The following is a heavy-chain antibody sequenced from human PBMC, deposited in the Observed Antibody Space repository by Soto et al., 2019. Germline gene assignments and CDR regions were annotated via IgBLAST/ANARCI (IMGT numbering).Heavy chain of an antibody. V-gene: IGHV3-9*01. J-gene: IGHJ4*02. CDR1: GLAVGDYA. D-gene: IGHD6-19*01. CDR2: ISWNSGSI. CDR3: AKSHTTSGWYVTTDY. Sequence: GGALGVRSAATGLAVGDYAMEWVRRAPGKGLEWVSAISWNSGSIDYADSVKGRFTISRDNAKNSLYLQMNSLRAEDTALYYCAKSHTTSGWYVTTDYWGQGTRVPVSS.